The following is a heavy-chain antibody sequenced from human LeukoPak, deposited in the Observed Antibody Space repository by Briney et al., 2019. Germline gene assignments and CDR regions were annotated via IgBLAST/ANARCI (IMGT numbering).Heavy chain of an antibody. Sequence: GGSLRLSCAASGFTFSSYSMNWVRQAPGKGLEWVSSISSSSSYIYYADSVKGRFTISRDNAKNSLYLQMNSLRAEDTALYYCAREVSEGFDFWGQGTLVTVSS. D-gene: IGHD3-22*01. J-gene: IGHJ4*02. V-gene: IGHV3-21*01. CDR3: AREVSEGFDF. CDR1: GFTFSSYS. CDR2: ISSSSSYI.